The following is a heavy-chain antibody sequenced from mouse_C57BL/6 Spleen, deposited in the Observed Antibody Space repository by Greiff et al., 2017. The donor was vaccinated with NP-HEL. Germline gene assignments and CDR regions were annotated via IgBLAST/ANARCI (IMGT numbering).Heavy chain of an antibody. J-gene: IGHJ4*01. CDR3: AREAYYYGRSYYAMDY. CDR1: GYTFTDYY. CDR2: INPYNGGT. V-gene: IGHV1-19*01. D-gene: IGHD1-1*01. Sequence: VQLQQSGPVLVKPGASVKMSCKASGYTFTDYYMNWVKQSHGKSLEWIGVINPYNGGTSYNQKFKGKATLTVDKSSSTAYMELNSLTSEDSAVYYCAREAYYYGRSYYAMDYWGQGTAVTVAS.